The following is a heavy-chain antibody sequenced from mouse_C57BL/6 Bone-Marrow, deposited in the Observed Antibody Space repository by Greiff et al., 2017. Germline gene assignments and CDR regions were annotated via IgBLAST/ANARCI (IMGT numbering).Heavy chain of an antibody. CDR3: ARRTGLPFHAMDY. Sequence: QVTLKECGPGILQSSQTLSLTCSFSGFSLSTSGMGVSWIRQPSGKGLEWLAHISWDDDQRYNPSLKSRLTISKDTSRNQVFLKNTSVDTADIATFYCARRTGLPFHAMDYWGQGTSVTVSS. D-gene: IGHD2-2*01. V-gene: IGHV8-12*01. CDR2: ISWDDDQ. CDR1: GFSLSTSGMG. J-gene: IGHJ4*01.